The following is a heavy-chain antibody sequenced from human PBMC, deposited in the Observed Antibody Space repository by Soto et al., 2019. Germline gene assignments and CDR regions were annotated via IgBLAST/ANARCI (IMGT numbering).Heavy chain of an antibody. CDR1: GFTFSSYG. CDR3: AKANRIQLWYLTGMDV. J-gene: IGHJ6*01. CDR2: ISYDGSNK. D-gene: IGHD5-18*01. V-gene: IGHV3-30*18. Sequence: QVQLVESGGGVVQPGRSLRLSCAASGFTFSSYGMHWVRQAPGKGLEWVAVISYDGSNKYYADSVKGRFTISRDNSKNTLYLQMNSLRAEDTAVYYCAKANRIQLWYLTGMDVW.